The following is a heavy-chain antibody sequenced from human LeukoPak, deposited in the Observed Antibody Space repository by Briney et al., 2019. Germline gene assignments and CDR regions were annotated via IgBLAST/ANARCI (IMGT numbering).Heavy chain of an antibody. J-gene: IGHJ3*02. Sequence: GGSLRLSCAASGFTFDDYGMSWVRQAPGKGLEWVSGINWNGGSTGYADSVKGRFTISRDNAKNSLCLQMNSLRAEDTALYYCAREMGGYCTNGVCYRGDAFDIWGQGTMVTVSS. CDR3: AREMGGYCTNGVCYRGDAFDI. CDR2: INWNGGST. D-gene: IGHD2-8*01. CDR1: GFTFDDYG. V-gene: IGHV3-20*04.